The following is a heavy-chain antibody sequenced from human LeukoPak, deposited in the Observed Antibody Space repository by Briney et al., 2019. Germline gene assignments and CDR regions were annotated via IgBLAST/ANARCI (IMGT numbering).Heavy chain of an antibody. CDR2: INYSGST. D-gene: IGHD4-11*01. CDR1: GGSISSGGYY. J-gene: IGHJ6*02. CDR3: ARSMAVDYNGPFYYYYGMDV. V-gene: IGHV4-31*03. Sequence: SETLSLTCTVSGGSISSGGYYWSWIRQHPGKGLEWIGYINYSGSTYYNPSPKSRVTISVDTSKNQFSLKLSSVTAADTAVYYCARSMAVDYNGPFYYYYGMDVWGQGTTVTVSS.